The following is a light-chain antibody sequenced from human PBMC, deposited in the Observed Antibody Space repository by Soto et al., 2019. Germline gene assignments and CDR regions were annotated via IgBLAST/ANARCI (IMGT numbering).Light chain of an antibody. CDR1: QSVSSH. V-gene: IGKV3-20*01. Sequence: EIVMTQSPATLSVSPGERATLSCRASQSVSSHLAWYQPTPGQAPRLLIYAASSRATGIPDRFGGSGSGTDFTLTISRLEPEDFAVYYCQQYVSSPRTFGQGTKVDIK. J-gene: IGKJ1*01. CDR3: QQYVSSPRT. CDR2: AAS.